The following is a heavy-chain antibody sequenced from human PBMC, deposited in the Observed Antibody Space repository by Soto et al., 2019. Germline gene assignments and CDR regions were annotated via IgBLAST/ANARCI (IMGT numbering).Heavy chain of an antibody. Sequence: GGSLRLSCAASGFTFSSYSMSWVRQAPGKGLEWVSSISGGGGGTIYSADSVKGRFTISRDNSKNTLYLQMNSLRVEDTAVYYCAKDAGGSFDYWGQGTPVTVSS. J-gene: IGHJ4*02. CDR1: GFTFSSYS. D-gene: IGHD1-26*01. CDR3: AKDAGGSFDY. CDR2: ISGGGGGTI. V-gene: IGHV3-23*01.